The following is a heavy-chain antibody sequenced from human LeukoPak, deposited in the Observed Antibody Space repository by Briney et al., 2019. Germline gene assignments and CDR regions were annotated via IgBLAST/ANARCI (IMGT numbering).Heavy chain of an antibody. V-gene: IGHV1-69*06. CDR2: IIPIFGTA. D-gene: IGHD1-26*01. Sequence: SVKVSCKASGGTFSSYAISWVRQAPGQGLEWMGGIIPIFGTANYAQKFQGRVTMTEDTSTDTAYMELSSLRSEDTAVYYCATGDSGSYPGPYDYWGQGTLVTVSS. J-gene: IGHJ4*02. CDR3: ATGDSGSYPGPYDY. CDR1: GGTFSSYA.